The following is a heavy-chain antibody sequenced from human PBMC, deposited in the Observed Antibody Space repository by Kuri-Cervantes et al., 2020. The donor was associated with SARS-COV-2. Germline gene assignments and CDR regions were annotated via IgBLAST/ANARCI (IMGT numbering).Heavy chain of an antibody. Sequence: GGSLRLSCAASGFSFSDYVMTWVRQAPGKGLEWVSIINDAGTTTHYADSVKGRFTISRDNSKNTVYLQMNSLRAEDTAVYYCAKDNSENGRGYWYFDLWGRGTLVTDSS. V-gene: IGHV3-23*01. D-gene: IGHD1-1*01. CDR2: INDAGTTT. CDR1: GFSFSDYV. J-gene: IGHJ2*01. CDR3: AKDNSENGRGYWYFDL.